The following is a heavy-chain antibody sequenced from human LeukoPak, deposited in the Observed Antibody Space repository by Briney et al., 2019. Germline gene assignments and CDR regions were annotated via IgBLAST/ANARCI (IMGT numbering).Heavy chain of an antibody. V-gene: IGHV3-7*01. Sequence: GGSLRLSCVASGFIYSDYWMTWVRQAPGKGLEWVATIKEDGSQKYYVDSVKGRFTISRDTAKNSLFLQMNSLRAEETAVYYCARDRALAVAINWGWRAFDMWGQGTKVTVSS. CDR3: ARDRALAVAINWGWRAFDM. D-gene: IGHD7-27*01. CDR1: GFIYSDYW. J-gene: IGHJ3*02. CDR2: IKEDGSQK.